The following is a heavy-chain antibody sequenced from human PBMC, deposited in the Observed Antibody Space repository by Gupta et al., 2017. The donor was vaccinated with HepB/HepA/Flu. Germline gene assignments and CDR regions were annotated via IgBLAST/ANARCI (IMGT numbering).Heavy chain of an antibody. CDR3: AKDITSSSACYAFDH. J-gene: IGHJ4*02. Sequence: PGGSLRLSCEASGFTSSSYAMSWVRQAPGKGLEWVSGISGSGATTYYADSVKGRFTIFRDNSNNTLYLQMNSPRGEDTAVYYCAKDITSSSACYAFDHWGQGTLVTVSS. CDR1: GFTSSSYA. D-gene: IGHD2-2*01. CDR2: ISGSGATT. V-gene: IGHV3-23*01.